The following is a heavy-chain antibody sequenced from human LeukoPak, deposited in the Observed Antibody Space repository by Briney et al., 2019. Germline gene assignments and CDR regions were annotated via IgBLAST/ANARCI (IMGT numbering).Heavy chain of an antibody. CDR3: AKEKDRDIVVEPAAPLGY. D-gene: IGHD2-2*01. CDR2: ISYDGSNK. V-gene: IGHV3-30*18. CDR1: GFTFSSYG. Sequence: PGRSLRLSCAASGFTFSSYGMHWVRQAPGKGLEWVAVISYDGSNKYYADSVKGRFTISRDNSKNTLYLQMNSLRAEDTAVYYCAKEKDRDIVVEPAAPLGYWGQGTLVTVSS. J-gene: IGHJ4*02.